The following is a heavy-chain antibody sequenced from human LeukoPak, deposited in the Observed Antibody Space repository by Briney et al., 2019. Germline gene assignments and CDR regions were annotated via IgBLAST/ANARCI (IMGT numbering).Heavy chain of an antibody. D-gene: IGHD3-22*01. CDR2: ISSSSSYI. CDR1: GFTFSSYS. Sequence: GGSLRLSCAASGFTFSSYSMNWVRQAPGEGLEWVSSISSSSSYIYYADSVKGRFTISRDNAKNSLYLQMNSLRAEDTAVYYCAREGYYYDSSGVYYFDYWGQGTLVTVSS. V-gene: IGHV3-21*01. J-gene: IGHJ4*02. CDR3: AREGYYYDSSGVYYFDY.